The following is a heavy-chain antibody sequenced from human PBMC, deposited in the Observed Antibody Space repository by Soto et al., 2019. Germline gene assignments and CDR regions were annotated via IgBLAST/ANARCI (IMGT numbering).Heavy chain of an antibody. V-gene: IGHV1-2*04. CDR3: ARETIGYYFDY. J-gene: IGHJ4*02. Sequence: ASVKVSCKASGYTFNGYYMHWVRQAPGQGLEWMGWINPNSGGTNYAQKFQGWVTMTRDTSISTAYMELSRLRSDDTAVYYCARETIGYYFDYWGQGTLVTVSS. CDR2: INPNSGGT. D-gene: IGHD1-1*01. CDR1: GYTFNGYY.